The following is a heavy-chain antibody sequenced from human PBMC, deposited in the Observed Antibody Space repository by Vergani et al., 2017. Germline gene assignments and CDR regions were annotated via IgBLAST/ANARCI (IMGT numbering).Heavy chain of an antibody. CDR1: GFTFSSYD. D-gene: IGHD4-23*01. J-gene: IGHJ4*02. Sequence: EVQLVESGGGLVQPGGSLRLPCAASGFTFSSYDTHWVRQATGKGLEWVSAIGTAGATYYPSSVKGRINISREYAKNSFYLQMNSLRAGDTAIYYCARSVSTTVGDPPGYWGQGTLVTVSS. CDR3: ARSVSTTVGDPPGY. V-gene: IGHV3-13*01. CDR2: IGTAGAT.